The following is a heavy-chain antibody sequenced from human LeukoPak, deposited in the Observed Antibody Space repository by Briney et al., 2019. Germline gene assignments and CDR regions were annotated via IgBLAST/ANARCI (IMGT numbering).Heavy chain of an antibody. CDR1: GFTFSSYA. D-gene: IGHD3-16*01. CDR2: ISGSGGST. Sequence: GGSLRLSCAASGFTFSSYAMSWVRQAPGKGLEWVSAISGSGGSTYYADSVKGRFTISRDNSKNTLYLQMNSLRAEDTAVYYCAKAITFGATSKRYYFDYWGQGTLVTDSS. CDR3: AKAITFGATSKRYYFDY. J-gene: IGHJ4*02. V-gene: IGHV3-23*01.